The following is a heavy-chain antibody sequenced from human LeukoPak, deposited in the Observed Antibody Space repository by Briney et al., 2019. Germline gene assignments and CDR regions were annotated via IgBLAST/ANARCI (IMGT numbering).Heavy chain of an antibody. V-gene: IGHV4-34*01. CDR1: GGSFSGYY. D-gene: IGHD3-22*01. J-gene: IGHJ4*02. Sequence: SETLSLTCAVYGGSFSGYYWSWIRQPPGKGLEWIGEINHSGSTNYNPSLKSRVTISVDTSKNQFSLKLSSVTAADTAVYYCASYYDSSGQSYFDYWGQGTLVTVSS. CDR3: ASYYDSSGQSYFDY. CDR2: INHSGST.